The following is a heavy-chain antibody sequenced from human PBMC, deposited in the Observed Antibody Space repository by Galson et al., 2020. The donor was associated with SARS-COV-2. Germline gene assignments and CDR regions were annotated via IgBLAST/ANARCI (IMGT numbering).Heavy chain of an antibody. CDR2: IYHSGST. Sequence: SETLSLTCTVSGYSISSGYYWGWIRQPPGKGLEWIGSIYHSGSTYYNPSLKSRVTISVDTSKNQFSLNLRPVSAADTAVYYCARTQVVRGWYDAFDIWGQGTMVTVSS. J-gene: IGHJ3*02. V-gene: IGHV4-38-2*02. CDR1: GYSISSGYY. CDR3: ARTQVVRGWYDAFDI. D-gene: IGHD6-19*01.